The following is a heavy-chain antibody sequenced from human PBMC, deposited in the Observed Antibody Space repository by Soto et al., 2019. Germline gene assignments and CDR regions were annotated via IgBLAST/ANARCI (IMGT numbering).Heavy chain of an antibody. CDR3: ARYEYGNSLYGVDV. CDR2: VDHRGST. J-gene: IGHJ6*02. Sequence: QVHLQQRGAGLLKPSETLSLNCVVSGESFSGYYWSWIRQTPGMGLEWIGEVDHRGSTTYNPSLKYRASISIDSSKTLFSLELTSVTAADTALYFCARYEYGNSLYGVDVWGQGTRVTVSS. CDR1: GESFSGYY. V-gene: IGHV4-34*02. D-gene: IGHD1-7*01.